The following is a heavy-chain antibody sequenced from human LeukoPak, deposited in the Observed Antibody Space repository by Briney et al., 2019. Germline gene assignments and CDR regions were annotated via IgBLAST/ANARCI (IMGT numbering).Heavy chain of an antibody. J-gene: IGHJ3*02. CDR3: ARIRGGSSTWTRDAFDI. Sequence: SGPALVKPTQTLTLTCTFSGFSLSTSGMCVSWIRQPPGKGLGWLARIDGDDDKYYSTSLKTRLTISKDTSKNQVVLTMTNMDPVDTATYYCARIRGGSSTWTRDAFDIWGQGTMVTVSS. D-gene: IGHD1-26*01. CDR1: GFSLSTSGMC. V-gene: IGHV2-70*11. CDR2: IDGDDDK.